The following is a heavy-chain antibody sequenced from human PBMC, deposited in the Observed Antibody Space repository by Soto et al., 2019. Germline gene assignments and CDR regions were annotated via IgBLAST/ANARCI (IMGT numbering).Heavy chain of an antibody. CDR3: ARGRTDYYYGMDV. CDR1: GGSISSGGYS. J-gene: IGHJ6*02. V-gene: IGHV4-30-2*01. CDR2: IYHSGST. Sequence: SETLSLTCAVSGGSISSGGYSWSWIRQPPGKGLEWIGYIYHSGSTYYNPSLKSRVTISVDRSKNQFSLKLSSVTAADTAVYYCARGRTDYYYGMDVWGQGTTVTV.